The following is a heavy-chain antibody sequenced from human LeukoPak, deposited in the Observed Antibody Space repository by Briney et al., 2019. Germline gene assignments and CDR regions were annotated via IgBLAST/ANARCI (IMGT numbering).Heavy chain of an antibody. CDR2: IYSSGSS. CDR3: VRDRGYCSSISCYYYFDY. Sequence: RPSETLSLTCAVSGYSISSYYWNWIRQPAGKGLEWIGRIYSSGSSNYNPSLKRRVTMSVDTSKNQFSLKLSSVTAADTAVYYCVRDRGYCSSISCYYYFDYWGQGTLVTVSS. J-gene: IGHJ4*02. D-gene: IGHD2-2*01. CDR1: GYSISSYY. V-gene: IGHV4-4*07.